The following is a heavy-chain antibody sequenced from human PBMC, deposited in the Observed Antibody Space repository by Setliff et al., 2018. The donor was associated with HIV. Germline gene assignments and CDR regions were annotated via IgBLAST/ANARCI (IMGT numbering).Heavy chain of an antibody. CDR1: GGSTDSGSYY. J-gene: IGHJ4*02. CDR2: MYYTGST. Sequence: SETRSLPCTLSGGSTDSGSYYWAWIRQPPGKGLEWIGSMYYTGSTYYNPSLKSRVTLPIDTSKNQFSLKPNSVSAAGTAMYYCARDGGSSGWYFVLGYSDYWGPGTLVNVSS. CDR3: ARDGGSSGWYFVLGYSDY. V-gene: IGHV4-39*02. D-gene: IGHD6-19*01.